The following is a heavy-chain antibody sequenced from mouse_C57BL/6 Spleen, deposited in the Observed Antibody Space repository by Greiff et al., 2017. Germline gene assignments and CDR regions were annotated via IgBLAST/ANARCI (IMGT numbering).Heavy chain of an antibody. CDR2: IDPNSGGT. J-gene: IGHJ4*01. Sequence: QVQLKQPGAELVKPGASVKLSCKASGYTFTSYWMHWVKQRPGRGLEWIGRIDPNSGGTKYNEKFKSKATLTVDKPSSTAYMQLSSLTSEDSAVYYCASGIYYGNSYAMDYWGQGTSVTVSS. CDR3: ASGIYYGNSYAMDY. V-gene: IGHV1-72*01. CDR1: GYTFTSYW. D-gene: IGHD2-1*01.